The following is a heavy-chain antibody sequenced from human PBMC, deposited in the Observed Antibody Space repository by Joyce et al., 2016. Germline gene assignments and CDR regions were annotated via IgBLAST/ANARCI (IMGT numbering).Heavy chain of an antibody. Sequence: QAQLQESGPGLVKPSRTLSLLCSVFGDPITPVDSYWNWIRQRPGKGPRWIGFVHPSGRTSYHPSLSTSYNPSLKSRLSISIDNARNQFSLSLRSATAADTAVYYCARGTDFWSGYYSEIFFDYWGQGILVTVSS. CDR3: ARGTDFWSGYYSEIFFDY. J-gene: IGHJ4*02. D-gene: IGHD3-3*01. V-gene: IGHV4-31*02. CDR1: GDPITPVDSY. CDR2: VHPSGRTSYHPSLST.